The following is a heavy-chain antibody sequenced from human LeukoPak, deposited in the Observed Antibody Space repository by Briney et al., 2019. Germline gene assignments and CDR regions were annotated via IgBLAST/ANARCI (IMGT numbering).Heavy chain of an antibody. V-gene: IGHV3-7*01. CDR1: GFTFRSYW. CDR3: ARDKALMLRGVIIRENYYYYMDV. CDR2: IKQDGSEK. D-gene: IGHD3-10*01. J-gene: IGHJ6*03. Sequence: GGSLRLSCAASGFTFRSYWMSWVRQAPGKGLEWVANIKQDGSEKYFVDSVKGRFTISRDNAKNPLYLQMNSLRAEDTAVYYCARDKALMLRGVIIRENYYYYMDVWGKGTTVTVSS.